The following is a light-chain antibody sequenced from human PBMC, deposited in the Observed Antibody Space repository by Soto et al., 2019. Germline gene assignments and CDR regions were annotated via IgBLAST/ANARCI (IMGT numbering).Light chain of an antibody. V-gene: IGKV3-20*01. CDR2: VAS. CDR3: QQYASSPLT. Sequence: EIVLTQSPGTLSLSPGEGATLSCRASQSVSSSYLAWYQQRPGQAPRLLIYVASSRATGIPDRFSGSGSGTDFTLTISRLEPEDFAVYYCQQYASSPLTFGGGTKVVIK. CDR1: QSVSSSY. J-gene: IGKJ4*01.